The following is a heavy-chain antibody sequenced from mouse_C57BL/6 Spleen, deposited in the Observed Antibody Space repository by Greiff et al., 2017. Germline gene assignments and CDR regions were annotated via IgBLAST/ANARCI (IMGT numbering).Heavy chain of an antibody. CDR2: IYPSGSET. J-gene: IGHJ2*01. Sequence: QVQLQQPGAELVRPGSSVKLSCKASGYTFTSYWMHWVKQRPIQGLEWIGNIYPSGSETHYNQQFKDKATLTVDKSSSTAYMQLSSLTSEDSAVYYCARDYGSSPLDDWGQGTTLTVSS. V-gene: IGHV1-52*01. CDR3: ARDYGSSPLDD. CDR1: GYTFTSYW. D-gene: IGHD1-1*01.